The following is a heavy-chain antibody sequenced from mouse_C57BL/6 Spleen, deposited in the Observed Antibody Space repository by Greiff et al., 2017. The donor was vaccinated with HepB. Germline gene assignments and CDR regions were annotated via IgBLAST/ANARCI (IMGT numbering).Heavy chain of an antibody. CDR1: GFNIKNTY. V-gene: IGHV14-3*01. CDR2: IDPANGNT. CDR3: ARGCIYYGNYEASARDY. D-gene: IGHD2-1*01. J-gene: IGHJ4*01. Sequence: EVQLQQSVAELVRPGASVKLSCTASGFNIKNTYMHWVKQSPEKGLEWIGKIDPANGNTNYAPKFQGKATRTADTSSNTAYLQHSSLTAEDTAIYYCARGCIYYGNYEASARDYWGQGTSVTVSS.